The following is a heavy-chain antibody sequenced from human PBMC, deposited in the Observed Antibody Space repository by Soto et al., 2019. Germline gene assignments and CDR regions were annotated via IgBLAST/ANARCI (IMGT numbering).Heavy chain of an antibody. Sequence: ASVKVSCKTSGYTFTAYGLAWLRQAPGQRPEWMGWVSTNNADTNYAQKFQGRVTMTTETSTRTTYMELRSLRSDDTAVYYCARELNTDPSAYYSFDYWGQGTLVTVSS. J-gene: IGHJ4*02. D-gene: IGHD3-22*01. CDR3: ARELNTDPSAYYSFDY. V-gene: IGHV1-18*01. CDR2: VSTNNADT. CDR1: GYTFTAYG.